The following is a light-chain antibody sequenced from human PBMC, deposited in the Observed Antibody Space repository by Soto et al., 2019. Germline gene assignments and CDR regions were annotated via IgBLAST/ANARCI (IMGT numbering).Light chain of an antibody. CDR1: QGITNY. V-gene: IGKV1-27*01. CDR2: AAS. Sequence: DIQMTQSPSSLSASVGDRVTITCRASQGITNYLAWYQQGPGKIPKLLIYAASTLQPGVPSRFSGSGSGTDFTLTISSLQPEDVATYYCQKYNSAPQTFGQGTRLRL. J-gene: IGKJ5*01. CDR3: QKYNSAPQT.